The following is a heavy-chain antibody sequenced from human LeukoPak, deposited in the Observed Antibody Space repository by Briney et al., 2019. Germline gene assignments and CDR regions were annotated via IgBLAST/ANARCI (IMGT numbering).Heavy chain of an antibody. CDR2: ISGSGGNT. Sequence: PGGSLRLSCAASGFTFSSHGMNWVRQAPGKGLEWVSGISGSGGNTYYADSVKGRFTISRDNSKNTLYLQMNSLRAEDTAVYYCARSGWTYYFDYWGQGTLVTVSS. J-gene: IGHJ4*02. V-gene: IGHV3-23*01. CDR1: GFTFSSHG. CDR3: ARSGWTYYFDY. D-gene: IGHD6-19*01.